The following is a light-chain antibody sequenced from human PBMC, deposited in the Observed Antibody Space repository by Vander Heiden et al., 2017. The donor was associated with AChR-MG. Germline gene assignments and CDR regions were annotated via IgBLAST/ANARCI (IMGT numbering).Light chain of an antibody. CDR3: QAWDGDTGRI. V-gene: IGLV3-1*01. Sequence: SYDLTQRPSLSVSPGQTATITCSGDKLGDRYASWYQQRPGQSPVLVIYQDTKRPSGIPERFSGSNSGNTATLTISGTQAMDEADYYCQAWDGDTGRIFGGGTKLTVL. CDR1: KLGDRY. CDR2: QDT. J-gene: IGLJ2*01.